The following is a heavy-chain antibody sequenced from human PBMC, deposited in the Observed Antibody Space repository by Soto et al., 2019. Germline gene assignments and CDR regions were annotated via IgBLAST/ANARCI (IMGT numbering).Heavy chain of an antibody. CDR2: IYYSGST. CDR1: RGSMNNYY. J-gene: IGHJ4*02. Sequence: SETLSLTCTVTRGSMNNYYWSWIRQPPGKGLEWIGYIYYSGSTNYNPSLKSRVTISVDTSKNQFSLKLSSVTAADAAVYYCAGGPMGYDSWGQGTLVTVS. V-gene: IGHV4-59*01. D-gene: IGHD3-16*01. CDR3: AGGPMGYDS.